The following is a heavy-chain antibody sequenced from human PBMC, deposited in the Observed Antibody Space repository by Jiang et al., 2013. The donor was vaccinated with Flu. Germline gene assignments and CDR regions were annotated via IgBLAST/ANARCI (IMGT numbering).Heavy chain of an antibody. J-gene: IGHJ4*02. CDR3: ARTAMIDYYGSGSYYPFDY. CDR2: ISADTGNT. V-gene: IGHV1-18*01. Sequence: VKVSCKAAGYNFTNFGINWVRQAPGQGLEWMGWISADTGNTIYSEKLQGRVTMTIDTSTSTAYMQLSSLRSDDSAVYFCARTAMIDYYGSGSYYPFDYWGQGTLVTVSS. CDR1: GYNFTNFG. D-gene: IGHD3-10*01.